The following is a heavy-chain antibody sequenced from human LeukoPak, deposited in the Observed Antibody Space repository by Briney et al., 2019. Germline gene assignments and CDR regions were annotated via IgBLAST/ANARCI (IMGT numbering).Heavy chain of an antibody. J-gene: IGHJ3*02. Sequence: GSLRLSCAASGFGVSNYWMSWVRQAPGKGLEWVANIRQDGREKYYVDSVKGRFTISRDNADNSLYLQMNSLKVEDMAVYYCARYGNGEWLAHYAFDMWGQGTMVTVSS. CDR2: IRQDGREK. V-gene: IGHV3-7*01. D-gene: IGHD6-19*01. CDR3: ARYGNGEWLAHYAFDM. CDR1: GFGVSNYW.